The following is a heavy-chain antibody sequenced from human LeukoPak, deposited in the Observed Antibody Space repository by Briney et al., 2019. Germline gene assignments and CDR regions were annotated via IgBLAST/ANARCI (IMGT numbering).Heavy chain of an antibody. J-gene: IGHJ4*02. CDR3: ARDDGIRTVDY. CDR1: GFTFSSYW. CDR2: IKPDGSEE. V-gene: IGHV3-7*01. Sequence: PGGSLRLSCAASGFTFSSYWMSWVRQAPGKGLEWVANIKPDGSEEYYVDSAKGRFTISRDNAENSLFLQINSLRADDTAVYYCARDDGIRTVDYWGQGTLVTVHS.